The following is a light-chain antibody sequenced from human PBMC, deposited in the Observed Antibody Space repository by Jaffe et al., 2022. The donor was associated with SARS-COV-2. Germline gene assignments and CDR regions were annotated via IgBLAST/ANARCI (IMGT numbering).Light chain of an antibody. V-gene: IGKV2-28*01. Sequence: DIVMTQSPVSLSATPGEPASISCRSSQSLRHRNGYNYLDWYVQKAGQSPQLLISLGSNRASGVPDRFSGTGSGTDFTLKISRVEPEDVGVYYCMQALQTPWTFGQGTRVDLK. CDR1: QSLRHRNGYNY. CDR2: LGS. J-gene: IGKJ1*01. CDR3: MQALQTPWT.